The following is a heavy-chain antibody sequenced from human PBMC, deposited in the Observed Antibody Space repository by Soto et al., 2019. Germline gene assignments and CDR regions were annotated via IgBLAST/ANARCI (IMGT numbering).Heavy chain of an antibody. J-gene: IGHJ4*02. Sequence: QVQLVQSGAEVKKSGASVKVSCKASGYTFTSHDINWVRQATGQGLEWMGWMNPNSGNTGYAQKFQGRVTMTRNTSISTAYMDLSSLRSEDTAVYYCARCDYGVYARFDYWGQGTLVTVSS. V-gene: IGHV1-8*01. CDR2: MNPNSGNT. CDR1: GYTFTSHD. CDR3: ARCDYGVYARFDY. D-gene: IGHD4-17*01.